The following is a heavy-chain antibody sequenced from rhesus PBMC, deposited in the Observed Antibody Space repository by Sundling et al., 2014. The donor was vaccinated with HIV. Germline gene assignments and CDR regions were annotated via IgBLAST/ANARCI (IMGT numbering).Heavy chain of an antibody. Sequence: QVQLVQSGAEVKKPGSSVKVSCKASGYTFTDYYMHWVRQAPRQGLEWMGWINPYNGNTKYAQKIQGRVTMTRDTSTSTAYMELSSLRSEDTAVYYCARGVGGGYRLGKYYGLDSWGRRVGRHRLL. V-gene: IGHV1S2*01. J-gene: IGHJ6*01. CDR1: GYTFTDYY. CDR3: ARGVGGGYRLGKYYGLDS. CDR2: INPYNGNT. D-gene: IGHD5-24*01.